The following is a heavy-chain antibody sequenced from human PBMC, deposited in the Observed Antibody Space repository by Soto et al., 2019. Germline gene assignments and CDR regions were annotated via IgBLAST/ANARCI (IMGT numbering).Heavy chain of an antibody. CDR2: MNPNSGNT. J-gene: IGHJ3*02. CDR3: ARSPLLAFIRAGGDAFDI. D-gene: IGHD2-8*02. CDR1: GYTFTSYD. V-gene: IGHV1-8*01. Sequence: ASVKVSCKASGYTFTSYDINWVRQATGQGLEWMGWMNPNSGNTGYAQKFQGRVTMTRNTSISTAYMELSSLRSEDTAVYYCARSPLLAFIRAGGDAFDIWGQGTMVT.